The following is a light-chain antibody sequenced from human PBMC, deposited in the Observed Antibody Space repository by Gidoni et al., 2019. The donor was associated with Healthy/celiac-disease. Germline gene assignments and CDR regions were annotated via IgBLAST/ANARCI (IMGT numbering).Light chain of an antibody. Sequence: EVVLTQSLATLSLSPGERATLSCRASQSISSYLAWYQQKPGQAPRLLIYDVSNRATGIPARFSGSGSGTDFTLTISSLEPEDFAVYDCQQGSNWPYTFGQGTKLEIK. CDR1: QSISSY. J-gene: IGKJ2*01. CDR2: DVS. V-gene: IGKV3-11*01. CDR3: QQGSNWPYT.